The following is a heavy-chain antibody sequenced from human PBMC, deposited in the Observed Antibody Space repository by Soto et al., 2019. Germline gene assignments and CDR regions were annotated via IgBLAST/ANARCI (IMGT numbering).Heavy chain of an antibody. V-gene: IGHV3-74*03. Sequence: EVQLVESGGGLVQPGESLRLSCAASGLTFRSYWMHWVRQAPGKGLVWVSRVNTDGSVAMYVDSVKGRFTISRDNAKNTLYLHMNSLRAEDTAVYYCVKDMQLWRLDSWCQRTLVTVSS. CDR2: VNTDGSVA. D-gene: IGHD2-15*01. CDR3: VKDMQLWRLDS. J-gene: IGHJ4*02. CDR1: GLTFRSYW.